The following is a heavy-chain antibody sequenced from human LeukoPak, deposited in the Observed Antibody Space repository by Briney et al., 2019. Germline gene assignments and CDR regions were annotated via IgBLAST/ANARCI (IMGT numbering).Heavy chain of an antibody. CDR2: ISYDGSNK. CDR1: GFTFSSYG. V-gene: IGHV3-30*18. D-gene: IGHD2-15*01. Sequence: GRSLRLSCAASGFTFSSYGMHWVRQAPGKGLEWVAVISYDGSNKYYADSVKGQFTISRDNSKNTLYLQMNSLRAEDTAVYYCAKGHGYCSGGSCYPALLYFDYWGQGTLVTVSS. J-gene: IGHJ4*02. CDR3: AKGHGYCSGGSCYPALLYFDY.